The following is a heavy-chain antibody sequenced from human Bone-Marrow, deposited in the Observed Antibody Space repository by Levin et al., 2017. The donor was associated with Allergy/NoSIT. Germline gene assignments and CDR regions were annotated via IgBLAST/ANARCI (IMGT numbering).Heavy chain of an antibody. V-gene: IGHV4-31*03. CDR2: IYYSGST. CDR1: GGSISSGGYY. J-gene: IGHJ6*04. Sequence: KASETLSLTCTVSGGSISSGGYYWSWIRQHPGKGLEWIGYIYYSGSTYYNPSLKSRVTISVDTSKNQFSLKLSSVTAADTAVYYCARAKSSIVGLWGVWGKGTTVTVSS. D-gene: IGHD3/OR15-3a*01. CDR3: ARAKSSIVGLWGV.